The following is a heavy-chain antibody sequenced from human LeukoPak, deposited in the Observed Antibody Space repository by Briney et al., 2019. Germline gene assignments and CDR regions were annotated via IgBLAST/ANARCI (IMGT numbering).Heavy chain of an antibody. CDR1: GYTFTGYY. CDR3: ARLAYSSSGWFDP. J-gene: IGHJ5*02. V-gene: IGHV1-2*02. CDR2: INPNSGGT. D-gene: IGHD6-13*01. Sequence: ASVKVSCKASGYTFTGYYMHWVRQAPGQGLEWMGWINPNSGGTNYAQKFQGRVTMTRDTSISTAYMELSRLRSDDTAVYYCARLAYSSSGWFDPWGQGTLVTVSS.